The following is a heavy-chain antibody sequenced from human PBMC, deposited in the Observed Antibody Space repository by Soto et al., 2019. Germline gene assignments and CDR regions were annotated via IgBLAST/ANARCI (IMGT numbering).Heavy chain of an antibody. CDR1: GYTFTSYD. V-gene: IGHV1-8*01. CDR3: ARTTVTNDWFDP. J-gene: IGHJ5*02. CDR2: MNPNSGNP. D-gene: IGHD4-17*01. Sequence: QVQLVQSGAEVKKPGASVKVSCKASGYTFTSYDINWVRQATGQGLEWMGWMNPNSGNPGYAQKFQGRVTMTRNTSISTAYLELSSLRSEDTAVYERARTTVTNDWFDPWGQGTLVTVSS.